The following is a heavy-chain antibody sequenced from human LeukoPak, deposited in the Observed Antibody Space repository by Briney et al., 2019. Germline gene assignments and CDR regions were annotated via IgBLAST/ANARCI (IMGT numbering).Heavy chain of an antibody. V-gene: IGHV1-18*01. Sequence: ASVKVSCKASGYTFTNYAITWVRQAPGQGLEWMGWISDYNGNTKYAQKLQGRVTLTADTSTNTAYMELRSLRSDDTAVYYCARDQSHYDILTGYYGTFDYWGQGTLVTVSS. CDR2: ISDYNGNT. J-gene: IGHJ4*02. CDR3: ARDQSHYDILTGYYGTFDY. D-gene: IGHD3-9*01. CDR1: GYTFTNYA.